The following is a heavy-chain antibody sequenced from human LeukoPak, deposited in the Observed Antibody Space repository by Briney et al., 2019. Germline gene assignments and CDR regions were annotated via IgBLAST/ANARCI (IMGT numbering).Heavy chain of an antibody. CDR1: GFTFSSYW. D-gene: IGHD3-3*01. Sequence: GGSLRLSCAASGFTFSSYWMSWVRQVPGKGLEWVANIKQDGSEKYYVDSVKGRFTIPRDNAKNSLYLQMNSLRAEDTAVYYCARDRAGITIFGVVIIDDAFDIWGQGTMVTVSS. V-gene: IGHV3-7*01. J-gene: IGHJ3*02. CDR3: ARDRAGITIFGVVIIDDAFDI. CDR2: IKQDGSEK.